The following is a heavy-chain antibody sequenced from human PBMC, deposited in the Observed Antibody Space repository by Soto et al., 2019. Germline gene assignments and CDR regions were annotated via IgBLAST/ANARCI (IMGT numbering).Heavy chain of an antibody. CDR2: IKKDGSEK. D-gene: IGHD3-3*02. Sequence: EVQLVESGGGLVQPGGSLRLSCAVSGFTFSNYWMSWVRQAPGKGLEWVANIKKDGSEKYYVDSVKGRFIISRDNDKKSLYLQMNDLRAEDTAVYYCAAILGMDVWGQGTTVTVSS. V-gene: IGHV3-7*05. CDR1: GFTFSNYW. J-gene: IGHJ6*02. CDR3: AAILGMDV.